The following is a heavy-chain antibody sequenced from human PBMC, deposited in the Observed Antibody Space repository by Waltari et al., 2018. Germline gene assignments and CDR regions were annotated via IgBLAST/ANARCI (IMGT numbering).Heavy chain of an antibody. Sequence: QVQLVQSGAEVKKPGSSVKVSCKASGGTFSSYTISWVRQAPGPGLEWMGRIIPSLGIANCGQKFQGRVTITADKSTSTAYMELGSLRSEDTAVYYCARGRRIDRHEYSSSSGGFDYWGQGTLVTVSS. CDR1: GGTFSSYT. J-gene: IGHJ4*02. D-gene: IGHD6-6*01. CDR2: IIPSLGIA. V-gene: IGHV1-69*02. CDR3: ARGRRIDRHEYSSSSGGFDY.